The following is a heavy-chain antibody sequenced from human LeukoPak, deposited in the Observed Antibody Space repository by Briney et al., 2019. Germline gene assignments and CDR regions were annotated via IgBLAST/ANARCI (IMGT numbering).Heavy chain of an antibody. J-gene: IGHJ4*02. CDR3: ARGYPSN. CDR2: INAGNGIT. Sequence: ASVKVSCKASGYTFTSYAMHWVRQAPGQRLEWMGWINAGNGITKYSQKFQGRVTITRDTSASTAYMELSSLRSEDTAVYYCARGYPSNWGQGTLVTVSS. D-gene: IGHD3-16*01. CDR1: GYTFTSYA. V-gene: IGHV1-3*01.